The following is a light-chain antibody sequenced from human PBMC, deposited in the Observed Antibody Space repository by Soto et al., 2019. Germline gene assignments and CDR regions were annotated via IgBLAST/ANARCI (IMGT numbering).Light chain of an antibody. V-gene: IGKV3-11*01. J-gene: IGKJ3*01. Sequence: EIVLTQSPATLSLSPGERATLSCRASQSVSSYLAWYQQKPGQAPRLLIYDASNRATGIPARFSGSGSGTAFTLNISSLEPEDFAVYYCQQRSNSLTFGPGTKVDIK. CDR1: QSVSSY. CDR3: QQRSNSLT. CDR2: DAS.